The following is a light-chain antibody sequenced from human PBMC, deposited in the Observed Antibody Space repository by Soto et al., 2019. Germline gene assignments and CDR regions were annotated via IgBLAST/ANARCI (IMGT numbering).Light chain of an antibody. V-gene: IGKV3-20*01. J-gene: IGKJ1*01. CDR1: ESVGSN. Sequence: EVVMTQSPATLSVSPGERATFSCRASESVGSNLAWYQQKPGQAPSLLIYGASSRATGIPDRFSGSGSGTDFILTIRRLEPDDFAVYYCQQYGRSPRTFGQGTKVDIK. CDR3: QQYGRSPRT. CDR2: GAS.